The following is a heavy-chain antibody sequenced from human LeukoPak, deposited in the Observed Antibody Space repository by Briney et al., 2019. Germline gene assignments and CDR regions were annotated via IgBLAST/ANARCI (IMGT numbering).Heavy chain of an antibody. CDR1: GYTFTSYG. CDR3: ARVHYDILTGYSYFDY. Sequence: ASVKVSCKASGYTFTSYGISWVRQAPGQGLEWMGWISAYNDNTNYAQKLQGRVTMPTDTSTSTAYMELRSLRSDDTAVYYCARVHYDILTGYSYFDYWGQGTLVTVSS. V-gene: IGHV1-18*01. CDR2: ISAYNDNT. J-gene: IGHJ4*02. D-gene: IGHD3-9*01.